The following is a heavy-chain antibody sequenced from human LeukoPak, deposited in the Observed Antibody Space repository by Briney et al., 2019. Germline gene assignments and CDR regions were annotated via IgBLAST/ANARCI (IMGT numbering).Heavy chain of an antibody. D-gene: IGHD5-12*01. CDR1: GGSISSSNW. Sequence: SETLSLTCAVSGGSISSSNWWSWVRPSPGKGLEWIGQTYHSGTTNYNPSLKSRVPISVDKSKNQFSLKLSSVTAADTAVYYCAVKGAVSGSFDYWGQGTLVTVSS. J-gene: IGHJ4*02. CDR3: AVKGAVSGSFDY. CDR2: TYHSGTT. V-gene: IGHV4-4*02.